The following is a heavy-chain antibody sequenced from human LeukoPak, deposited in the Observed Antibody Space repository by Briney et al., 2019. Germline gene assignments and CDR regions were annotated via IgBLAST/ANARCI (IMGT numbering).Heavy chain of an antibody. D-gene: IGHD1-1*01. J-gene: IGHJ4*02. CDR1: GFTFSDYA. Sequence: GGSLRLSCTASGFTFSDYAMHWVRQAPGEGLGWVAVISDDGRNKYYADSVKGRFTISRDNSKDTLSLQMNSLRDEDTAIYYCARGRVRSHRTAPEYWGQGTLVTVSS. CDR2: ISDDGRNK. CDR3: ARGRVRSHRTAPEY. V-gene: IGHV3-30*03.